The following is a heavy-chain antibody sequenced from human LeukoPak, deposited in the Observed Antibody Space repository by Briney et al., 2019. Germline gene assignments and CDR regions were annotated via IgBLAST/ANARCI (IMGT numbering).Heavy chain of an antibody. V-gene: IGHV4-34*01. J-gene: IGHJ4*02. Sequence: SETLSLTCAVYGGSFSGYYWSWIRLPPGKGLEWIGEINHSGSSNYNPSLKSRVTISVDTSKNQFSLKLSSVTAADTAVYYCARDDSSGILDYWGQGTLVTVSS. D-gene: IGHD3-22*01. CDR1: GGSFSGYY. CDR3: ARDDSSGILDY. CDR2: INHSGSS.